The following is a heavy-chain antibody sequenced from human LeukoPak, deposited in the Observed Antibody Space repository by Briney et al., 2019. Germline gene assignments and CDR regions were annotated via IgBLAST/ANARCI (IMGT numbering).Heavy chain of an antibody. Sequence: GGSLRLSCLASGFTFSNYAMSWVRQAPGKGLEWVSGITISGKTAYYADSVKGRFTISRDNFKNTLYLQMNSLRAEDTAVYYCARDDPGGTVFDYWGQGTLVTVSS. CDR3: ARDDPGGTVFDY. CDR2: ITISGKTA. J-gene: IGHJ4*02. V-gene: IGHV3-23*01. CDR1: GFTFSNYA. D-gene: IGHD1-14*01.